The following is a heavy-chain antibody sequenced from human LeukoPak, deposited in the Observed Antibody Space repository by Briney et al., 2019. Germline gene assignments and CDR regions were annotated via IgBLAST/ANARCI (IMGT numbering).Heavy chain of an antibody. CDR3: AKEQLDYYGDNESFDY. CDR1: GLTFSSYA. D-gene: IGHD4-17*01. J-gene: IGHJ4*02. V-gene: IGHV3-23*01. CDR2: ISGSGGST. Sequence: GGSLRLSCAASGLTFSSYAMSWVRQAPGKGLEWVSAISGSGGSTYYADSVKGRFTISRDNSKNTLCLQMNSLRAEDTAVYYCAKEQLDYYGDNESFDYWGQGTLVTVSS.